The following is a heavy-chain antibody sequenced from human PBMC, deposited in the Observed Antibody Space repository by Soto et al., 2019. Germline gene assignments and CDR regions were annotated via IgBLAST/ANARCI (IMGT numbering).Heavy chain of an antibody. V-gene: IGHV4-34*01. CDR2: INHSGST. CDR3: ARVCIVGAKGFDI. Sequence: SGTLSLTCAVYGGSFSGYYWSWIRQPPGKGLEWIGEINHSGSTNYNPSLKSRVTISVDTSKNQFSLKRSSVTAADTAVYYCARVCIVGAKGFDIWGQGTMVTVS. D-gene: IGHD1-26*01. CDR1: GGSFSGYY. J-gene: IGHJ3*02.